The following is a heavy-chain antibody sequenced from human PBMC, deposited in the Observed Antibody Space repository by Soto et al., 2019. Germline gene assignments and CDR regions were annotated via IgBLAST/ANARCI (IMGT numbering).Heavy chain of an antibody. CDR2: ISAYNGNT. D-gene: IGHD3-3*01. CDR1: GYTFTSYG. J-gene: IGHJ4*02. Sequence: QVLLVQSGAEVKKPGASVKVSCKASGYTFTSYGISWVRQAPGQGLEWMGWISAYNGNTNYAQKLQGRVTMTTDTSTSTDYMELRSLRSDDTAVYYCARDPAPGITILKEGLDYWGQGTLVTVSS. CDR3: ARDPAPGITILKEGLDY. V-gene: IGHV1-18*01.